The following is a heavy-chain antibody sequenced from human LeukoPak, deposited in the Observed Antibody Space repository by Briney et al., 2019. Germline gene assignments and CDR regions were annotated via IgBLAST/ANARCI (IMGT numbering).Heavy chain of an antibody. V-gene: IGHV1-8*01. Sequence: ASVKVSCKASGYTFTSYDINWVRQATGQGLEWMGWMNPSSGNTGYAQKFQGRVTMTRNTSISTAYMELSSLRSEDTAVYYCARGLKPDYGDYFWFDPWGQGTLVTVSS. D-gene: IGHD4-17*01. CDR3: ARGLKPDYGDYFWFDP. CDR2: MNPSSGNT. J-gene: IGHJ5*02. CDR1: GYTFTSYD.